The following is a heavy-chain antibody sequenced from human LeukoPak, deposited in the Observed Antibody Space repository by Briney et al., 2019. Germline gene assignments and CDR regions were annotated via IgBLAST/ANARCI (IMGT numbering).Heavy chain of an antibody. CDR3: ARATPYSSSWYLWFDP. CDR1: GGSISSHY. CDR2: IYYSGST. Sequence: SETLSLTCTVSGGSISSHYWSWIRQPPGKGLEYIGYIYYSGSTNYNPSLKSRVTISLDTSKNQFSLKLSSVTAADTAVYYCARATPYSSSWYLWFDPWGQGTLVTVSS. J-gene: IGHJ5*02. V-gene: IGHV4-59*11. D-gene: IGHD6-13*01.